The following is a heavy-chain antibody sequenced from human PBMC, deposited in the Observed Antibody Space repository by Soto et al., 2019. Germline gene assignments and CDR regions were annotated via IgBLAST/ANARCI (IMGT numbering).Heavy chain of an antibody. CDR1: GDSISSVYNY. CDR3: ARGRGYSYGLDP. Sequence: SETLSLTCTVSGDSISSVYNYWSWIRQPPGEGLEWIGFISYSGTTSYSPSLKSRLAISLDTSKNQFSLSLTSVTAADTAVYYCARGRGYSYGLDPWGQGTLVTGSS. D-gene: IGHD5-12*01. J-gene: IGHJ5*02. CDR2: ISYSGTT. V-gene: IGHV4-30-4*01.